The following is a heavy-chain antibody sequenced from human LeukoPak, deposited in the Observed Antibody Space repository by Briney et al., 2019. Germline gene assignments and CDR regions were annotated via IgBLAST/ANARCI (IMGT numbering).Heavy chain of an antibody. V-gene: IGHV3-53*01. CDR3: AKDPDCTSGICYTFFDY. Sequence: GGSLRLSCAASGFTVSSNYMSWVRQAPGKGLEWVSVIYGGGTTYYADSVKGRFTISRDNFKNTLYLQMNSLRAEDTAVYYCAKDPDCTSGICYTFFDYWGQGTLVTVSS. D-gene: IGHD2-8*01. CDR1: GFTVSSNY. CDR2: IYGGGTT. J-gene: IGHJ4*02.